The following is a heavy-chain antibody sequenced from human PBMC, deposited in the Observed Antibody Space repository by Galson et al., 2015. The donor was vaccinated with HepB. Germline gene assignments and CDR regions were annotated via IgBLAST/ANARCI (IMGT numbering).Heavy chain of an antibody. CDR3: ARAESGYFDY. Sequence: SVKVSCKASGGSFSNYAVSWVRQAPGQGPEWMGRIMPSLDRSDYAQKFQGRVTITADKSTRTVYMELSGLTSEDTAVYFCARAESGYFDYWGQGTLLTVS. CDR1: GGSFSNYA. V-gene: IGHV1-69*04. CDR2: IMPSLDRS. D-gene: IGHD3-3*01. J-gene: IGHJ4*02.